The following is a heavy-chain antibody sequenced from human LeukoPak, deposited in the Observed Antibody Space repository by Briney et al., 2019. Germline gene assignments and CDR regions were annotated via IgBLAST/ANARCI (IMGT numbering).Heavy chain of an antibody. Sequence: ASVNVSCKASGYTFTSYGISWVRQAPGQGLEWMGWISAYNGNTNYAQKLQGRVTMTTDTSTSTAYMELRSLRSDDTAVYYCAGGATHLAYYYYYMDVWGKGTTVTVSS. CDR3: AGGATHLAYYYYYMDV. D-gene: IGHD1-26*01. V-gene: IGHV1-18*01. CDR1: GYTFTSYG. J-gene: IGHJ6*03. CDR2: ISAYNGNT.